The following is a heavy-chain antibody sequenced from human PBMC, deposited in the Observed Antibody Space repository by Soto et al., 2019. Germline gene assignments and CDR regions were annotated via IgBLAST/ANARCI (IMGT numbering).Heavy chain of an antibody. V-gene: IGHV4-39*01. CDR2: IYFAGST. D-gene: IGHD2-15*01. Sequence: SATLSLTCTVSGGSISSTDHYWGWVRQPPGKGLEWLGSIYFAGSTFHNPALKSRATISVDTSRNQFSRRLTTVTASDTAVYYCARLVFHCLRGSCDDYSFYGLDVWGQGTTVTVSS. CDR3: ARLVFHCLRGSCDDYSFYGLDV. J-gene: IGHJ6*02. CDR1: GGSISSTDHY.